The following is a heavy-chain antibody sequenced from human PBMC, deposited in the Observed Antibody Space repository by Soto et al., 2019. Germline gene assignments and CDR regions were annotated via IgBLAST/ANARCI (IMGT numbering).Heavy chain of an antibody. J-gene: IGHJ4*02. Sequence: PGESLKISCKGSGYSFSTYWIGWARQMPGKGLEWMGIIYPGDSDTRYSPSFQGQVTISADKSISTAYLQWTSLKASDTAMYYCARSIRVGATKSPAAFWGQGT. CDR3: ARSIRVGATKSPAAF. V-gene: IGHV5-51*01. CDR2: IYPGDSDT. D-gene: IGHD1-26*01. CDR1: GYSFSTYW.